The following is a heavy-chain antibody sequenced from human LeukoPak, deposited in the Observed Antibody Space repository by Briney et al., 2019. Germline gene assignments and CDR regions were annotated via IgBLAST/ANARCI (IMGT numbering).Heavy chain of an antibody. CDR1: GFTFSDYY. D-gene: IGHD3-3*01. Sequence: GGSLRLSCAASGFTFSDYYMSWIRQAPGKGLEWVSYISSSGSTIYYADSVKGRFTISRDNAKNSLYLQMNSLRAEDTAVYYCARAGWHYDFWSGYPTTNYFDYWGQGTLVTVSS. J-gene: IGHJ4*02. V-gene: IGHV3-11*01. CDR2: ISSSGSTI. CDR3: ARAGWHYDFWSGYPTTNYFDY.